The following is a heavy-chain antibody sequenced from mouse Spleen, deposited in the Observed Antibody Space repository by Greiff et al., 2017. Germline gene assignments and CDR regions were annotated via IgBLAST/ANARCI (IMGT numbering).Heavy chain of an antibody. CDR3: ASWIYYYGSRGFDY. D-gene: IGHD1-1*01. CDR2: IFPGDGST. Sequence: QVHVKQSGAELVKPGASVKLSCKASGYTFTSYDINWVRQRPEQGLEWIGWIFPGDGSTKYNEKFKGKATLTTDKSSSTAYMQLSRLTSEDSAVYFCASWIYYYGSRGFDYWGQGTTLTVSS. J-gene: IGHJ2*01. CDR1: GYTFTSYD. V-gene: IGHV1S56*01.